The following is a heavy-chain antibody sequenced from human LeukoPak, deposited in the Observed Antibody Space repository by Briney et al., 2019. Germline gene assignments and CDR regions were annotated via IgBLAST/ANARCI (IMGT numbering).Heavy chain of an antibody. CDR1: GGSISSGTYY. CDR2: IYYSGST. CDR3: ARESAAFDI. J-gene: IGHJ3*02. Sequence: PSETLSLTCTVSGGSISSGTYYWAWIRQPPGKDLEWIGSIYYSGSTYYNPSLKSRVTISVDKSKNQFSLKLTSVTAADPAVYFCARESAAFDIWGQGTMVTVSS. V-gene: IGHV4-39*07.